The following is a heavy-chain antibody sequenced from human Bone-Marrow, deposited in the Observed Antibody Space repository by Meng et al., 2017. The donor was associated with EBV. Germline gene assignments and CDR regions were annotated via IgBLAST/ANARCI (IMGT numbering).Heavy chain of an antibody. D-gene: IGHD3-10*01. CDR3: ARGKWGYYGSGSYPSDY. J-gene: IGHJ4*02. CDR1: GGTFSSYA. CDR2: MNPNSGNT. V-gene: IGHV1-8*02. Sequence: QVQLVQSGAEVKKPXSSVKVSCKASGGTFSSYAISWVRQAPGQGLEWMGWMNPNSGNTGYAQKFQGRVTMTRNTSISTAYMELSSLRSEDTAVYYCARGKWGYYGSGSYPSDYWGQGTLVTVSS.